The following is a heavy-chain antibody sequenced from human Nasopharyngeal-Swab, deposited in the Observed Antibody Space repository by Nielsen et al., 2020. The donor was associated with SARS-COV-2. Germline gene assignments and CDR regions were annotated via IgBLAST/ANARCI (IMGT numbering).Heavy chain of an antibody. D-gene: IGHD3-9*01. CDR3: ARVSPPLLTGPYYYYGMDV. J-gene: IGHJ6*02. V-gene: IGHV3-11*06. Sequence: LSLTCAASGFTFSDYYMSWIRQAPGKGLEWVSYISSSSSYTNYADSVKGRFTISRDNAKNSLYLQMNSLRAEDTAVYYCARVSPPLLTGPYYYYGMDVWGQGTTGTVSS. CDR2: ISSSSSYT. CDR1: GFTFSDYY.